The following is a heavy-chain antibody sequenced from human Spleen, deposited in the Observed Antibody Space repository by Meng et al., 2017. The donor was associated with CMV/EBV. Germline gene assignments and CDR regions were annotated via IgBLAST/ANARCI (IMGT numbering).Heavy chain of an antibody. J-gene: IGHJ4*02. Sequence: YTFTKYAIRWVGQAPGQRLERMGWSNAGNGYTKYSQQFQGRVTIHRDTSATIAYMEVSSLRPEDTAVYYCARGYYYDTSGYYEPVDYWGQGTLVTVSS. CDR3: ARGYYYDTSGYYEPVDY. V-gene: IGHV1-3*01. CDR2: SNAGNGYT. CDR1: YTFTKYA. D-gene: IGHD3-22*01.